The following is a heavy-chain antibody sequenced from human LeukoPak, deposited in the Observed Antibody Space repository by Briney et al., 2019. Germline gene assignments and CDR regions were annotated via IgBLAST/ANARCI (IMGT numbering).Heavy chain of an antibody. V-gene: IGHV1-18*01. CDR3: ARDALLRYFDWLSGNFDY. CDR2: SSAYNGNT. Sequence: ASVKVSCKASGYTFTSYGISWVRQAPGQGLEWMGWSSAYNGNTNYAQKLQGRVTMTTDTSTSTAYMELRSLRSDDTAVYYCARDALLRYFDWLSGNFDYWGQGTLVTVSS. CDR1: GYTFTSYG. J-gene: IGHJ4*02. D-gene: IGHD3-9*01.